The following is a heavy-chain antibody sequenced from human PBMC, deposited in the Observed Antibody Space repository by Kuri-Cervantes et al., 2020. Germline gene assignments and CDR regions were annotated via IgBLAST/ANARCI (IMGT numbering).Heavy chain of an antibody. CDR3: ARDLPSGGYYDSSGHGGDY. Sequence: GESLKISCAASGFALTNYWMTWVRQAPGKGLEWVANIKSDGTERNYVDSVKGRFTISRDNSKNTLYLQMNSLRAEDTAVYYCARDLPSGGYYDSSGHGGDYWGQGTLVTVSS. V-gene: IGHV3-7*01. J-gene: IGHJ4*02. D-gene: IGHD3-22*01. CDR2: IKSDGTER. CDR1: GFALTNYW.